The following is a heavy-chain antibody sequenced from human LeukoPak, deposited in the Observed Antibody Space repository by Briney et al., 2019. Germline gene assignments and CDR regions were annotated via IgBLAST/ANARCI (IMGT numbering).Heavy chain of an antibody. D-gene: IGHD3-3*01. J-gene: IGHJ4*02. V-gene: IGHV3-23*01. Sequence: GGSLRLSCAASGFTFSSYAMSWVRQAPGKGLEWVSAISGSGGSTYYADSVKGRFTISRDNSKNTLYLQMNSLRAEDTAVYYCAKERVLRFLEWPSPVAGAFDYWGQGTLVTVSS. CDR3: AKERVLRFLEWPSPVAGAFDY. CDR2: ISGSGGST. CDR1: GFTFSSYA.